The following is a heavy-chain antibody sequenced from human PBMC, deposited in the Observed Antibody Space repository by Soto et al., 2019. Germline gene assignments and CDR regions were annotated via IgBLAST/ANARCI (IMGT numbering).Heavy chain of an antibody. CDR2: IYHSGST. CDR3: AREVLLWFGESAGGMDV. CDR1: GGSISSSNW. Sequence: SETLSLTCAVSGGSISSSNWWSWVRQPPGKGLEWIGEIYHSGSTNYNPSLKSRVTISVDKSKNQFSLKLSSVTAADTAVYYCAREVLLWFGESAGGMDVWGQGTTVTVSS. V-gene: IGHV4-4*02. D-gene: IGHD3-10*01. J-gene: IGHJ6*02.